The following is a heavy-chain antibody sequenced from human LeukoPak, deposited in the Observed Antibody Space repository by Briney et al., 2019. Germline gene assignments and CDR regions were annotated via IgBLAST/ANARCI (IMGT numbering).Heavy chain of an antibody. D-gene: IGHD3-3*01. Sequence: GGSLRLSCAASGFTFDDYAMHWVRQAPGKGLEWVSGISWNSGSIGYADSVKGRFTISRDNAKDSLYLQMNSLRAEDTASYYCARGSFWSGPPGRGYFDYWGQGTLVTVSS. CDR2: ISWNSGSI. CDR1: GFTFDDYA. V-gene: IGHV3-9*01. CDR3: ARGSFWSGPPGRGYFDY. J-gene: IGHJ4*02.